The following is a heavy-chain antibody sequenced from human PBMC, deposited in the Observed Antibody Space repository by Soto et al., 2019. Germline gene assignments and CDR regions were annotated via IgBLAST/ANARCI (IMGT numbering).Heavy chain of an antibody. CDR3: ATNAWDL. D-gene: IGHD2-2*01. Sequence: GGYLRLSCEASGITFSRYDMSLVRHAPGKGLEWVSAINGGRSFYGDSVEGRFTVSRDNSKNTLYLQMNSLRVEDTAIYYCATNAWDLWGQGTLVTVSS. J-gene: IGHJ5*02. CDR2: INGGRS. CDR1: GITFSRYD. V-gene: IGHV3-23*01.